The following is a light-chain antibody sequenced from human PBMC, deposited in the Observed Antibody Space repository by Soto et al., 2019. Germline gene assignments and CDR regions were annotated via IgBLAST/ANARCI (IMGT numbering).Light chain of an antibody. V-gene: IGKV3-20*01. Sequence: EIVLTQSPGTLSLSPGERATLSCRVSQSVSSSYLAWYQQKPGQAPRLLFYGASNRATGIPDRFSGSGSGKDFPLTISRLEHEDFALYYCQQYGSSFTFGPGTKVDIK. CDR3: QQYGSSFT. J-gene: IGKJ3*01. CDR2: GAS. CDR1: QSVSSSY.